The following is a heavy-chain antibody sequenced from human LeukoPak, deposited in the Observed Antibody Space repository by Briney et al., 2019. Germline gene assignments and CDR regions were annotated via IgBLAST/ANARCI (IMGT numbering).Heavy chain of an antibody. Sequence: PGGSLRLSCAASGFTFSNAWMSWVRQAPGKGLEWVGRIKSKTDGGTTDYAAPVKGRFTISRDDSKNTLYLQMNSLKTEDTAVYYCTTVQARYCSSTSCPYYFDYWGQGTLVTVSS. D-gene: IGHD2-2*01. CDR3: TTVQARYCSSTSCPYYFDY. CDR1: GFTFSNAW. J-gene: IGHJ4*02. V-gene: IGHV3-15*01. CDR2: IKSKTDGGTT.